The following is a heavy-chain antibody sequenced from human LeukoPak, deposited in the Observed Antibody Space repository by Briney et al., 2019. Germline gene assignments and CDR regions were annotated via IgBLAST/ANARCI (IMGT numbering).Heavy chain of an antibody. V-gene: IGHV3-23*01. Sequence: GGSLSLSCEASGFTFCHIGMACARDAPGKGLEWVSSIHPNGVSTHYADSVRSRFTISRDNSKNTLFLQMNSLRVEDTATYYCAKALYDSPLTGDPWGQGTLVTVSS. D-gene: IGHD3-22*01. CDR3: AKALYDSPLTGDP. CDR1: GFTFCHIG. CDR2: IHPNGVST. J-gene: IGHJ5*02.